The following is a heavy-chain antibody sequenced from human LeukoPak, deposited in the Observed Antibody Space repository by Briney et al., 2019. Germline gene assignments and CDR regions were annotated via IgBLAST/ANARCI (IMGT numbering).Heavy chain of an antibody. CDR3: ARGKRIDFWSGYYTGPFDY. V-gene: IGHV1-3*01. CDR2: IHVGNGNT. CDR1: RYPFTSYA. J-gene: IGHJ4*02. D-gene: IGHD3-3*01. Sequence: GASVKVSCKASRYPFTSYAMHWVRQAPGQRLEWMGWIHVGNGNTEYSQKFQGRVTMTRDTSTSTVYMELSSLRSEDTAVYYCARGKRIDFWSGYYTGPFDYWGQGTLVTVSS.